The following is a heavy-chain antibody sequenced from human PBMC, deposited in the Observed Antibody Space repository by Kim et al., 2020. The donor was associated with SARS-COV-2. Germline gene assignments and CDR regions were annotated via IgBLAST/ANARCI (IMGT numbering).Heavy chain of an antibody. D-gene: IGHD6-19*01. CDR1: GGSISSSSYY. CDR3: ARQKSSGGTGGFDY. J-gene: IGHJ4*02. Sequence: SETLSLTCTVSGGSISSSSYYWGWIRQPPGKGLEWIGSIYYSGSTYYNPSLKSRVTISVDTSKNQFSLKLSSVTAADTAVYYCARQKSSGGTGGFDYWGQGTLVTVSS. CDR2: IYYSGST. V-gene: IGHV4-39*01.